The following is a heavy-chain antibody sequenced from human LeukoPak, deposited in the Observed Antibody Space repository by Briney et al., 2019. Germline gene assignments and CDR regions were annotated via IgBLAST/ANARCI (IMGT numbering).Heavy chain of an antibody. CDR2: ISSSGSTI. J-gene: IGHJ4*02. CDR3: AGVREDYDSSGYFFDY. V-gene: IGHV3-11*01. D-gene: IGHD3-22*01. Sequence: PGGSLRLSCAASGFTFSDYYMSWIRQVPGKGLEWVSYISSSGSTIYYADSVKGRFTISRDNAKNSLYLQMNSLRAEDTAVYYCAGVREDYDSSGYFFDYWGQGTLVTVSS. CDR1: GFTFSDYY.